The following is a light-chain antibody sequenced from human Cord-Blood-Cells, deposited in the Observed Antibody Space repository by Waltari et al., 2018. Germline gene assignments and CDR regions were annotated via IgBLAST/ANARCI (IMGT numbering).Light chain of an antibody. V-gene: IGLV1-47*01. CDR3: AAWDDSLSGRV. CDR2: RNN. Sequence: QSVLTQPPSASGTPGQRVPISCSGSSSTIGSNYVSWYQQLPGTAPKLLIYRNNQRPSGVPDRFSGSKSGTSASLAISGLRSEDEADYYCAAWDDSLSGRVFGGGTKLTVL. J-gene: IGLJ3*02. CDR1: SSTIGSNY.